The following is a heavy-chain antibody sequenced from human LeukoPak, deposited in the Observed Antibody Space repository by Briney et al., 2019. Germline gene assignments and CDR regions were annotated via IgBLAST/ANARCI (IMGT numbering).Heavy chain of an antibody. Sequence: GGSLRLSCAASGFTFSSYSMNWVRQAPGKGLEWVSSISSSSSYIYYADSVKGRFTISRDNAKNSLYLQMNSLRAEDTAVYDCARDPDPFGVVIIEKDDYWGQGTLVTVSS. CDR2: ISSSSSYI. D-gene: IGHD3-3*01. CDR1: GFTFSSYS. V-gene: IGHV3-21*01. J-gene: IGHJ4*02. CDR3: ARDPDPFGVVIIEKDDY.